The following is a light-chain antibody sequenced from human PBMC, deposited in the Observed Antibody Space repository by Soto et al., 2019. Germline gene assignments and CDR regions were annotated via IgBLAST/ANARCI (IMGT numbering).Light chain of an antibody. Sequence: QSVLTQPASVSGSPGQSITISCTGTSTDIGTYDHVSWYQQYPGKVPQLIIYEVSNRPSGLSSRFSGSKSGNAASLTISGLQVEDEADYYCCSYTTGSTLVFGTGTKVNV. V-gene: IGLV2-14*01. CDR1: STDIGTYDH. J-gene: IGLJ1*01. CDR2: EVS. CDR3: CSYTTGSTLV.